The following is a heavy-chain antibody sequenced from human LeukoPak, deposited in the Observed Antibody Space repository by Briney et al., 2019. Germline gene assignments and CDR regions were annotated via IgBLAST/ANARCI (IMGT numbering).Heavy chain of an antibody. J-gene: IGHJ5*02. CDR2: INHSGST. Sequence: SETLSLTCAVYGGSFSGYYWSWIRQPPGKGLEWIGEINHSGSTNYNPSLKSRVTISVDTSKNQFSLKLSSVSAADTAVYYCARVGFSSSWYVSYWFDPWGPGTLVTVSS. CDR3: ARVGFSSSWYVSYWFDP. CDR1: GGSFSGYY. V-gene: IGHV4-34*01. D-gene: IGHD6-13*01.